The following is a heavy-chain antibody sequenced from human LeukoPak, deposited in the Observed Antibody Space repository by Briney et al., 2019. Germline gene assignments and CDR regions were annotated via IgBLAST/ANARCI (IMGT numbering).Heavy chain of an antibody. CDR1: GFSFTSYG. J-gene: IGHJ3*02. D-gene: IGHD3-22*01. Sequence: PGRSLRLSCAASGFSFTSYGTHWVRQAPGKGLEGVAYIWYDGSNKYHGDSVKGRFTISRDNSKNTLDLQMNSLRAEDTAVYYCARGNHDSSGYAFDIWGQGTMVTVSS. CDR3: ARGNHDSSGYAFDI. V-gene: IGHV3-33*01. CDR2: IWYDGSNK.